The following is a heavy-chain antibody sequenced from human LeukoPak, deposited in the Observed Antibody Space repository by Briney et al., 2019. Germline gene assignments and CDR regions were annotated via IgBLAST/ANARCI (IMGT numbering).Heavy chain of an antibody. D-gene: IGHD3-10*01. CDR3: ARSPRVRGVIITGDAFDI. V-gene: IGHV3-33*01. Sequence: GGSLRLSCAASGFTFSSYGMHWVRQAPGKGLEWVAVIWYDGSNKYYADSVKGRFTISRDNSKNTLYLQMNSLRAEDTALYYRARSPRVRGVIITGDAFDIWGQGTMVNVSS. J-gene: IGHJ3*02. CDR2: IWYDGSNK. CDR1: GFTFSSYG.